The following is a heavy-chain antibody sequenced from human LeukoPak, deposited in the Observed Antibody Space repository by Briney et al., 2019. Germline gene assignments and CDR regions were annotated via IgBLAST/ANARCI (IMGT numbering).Heavy chain of an antibody. J-gene: IGHJ4*02. CDR3: ARGLGNDGIFDY. CDR2: MNPNSGNT. Sequence: ASVKVSCKASGYTFTNYDINWVRQATGRGLEWMGWMNPNSGNTGYAQKFQGRVTMTRNTSISTAYMELSSLRSEDTAVYYCARGLGNDGIFDYWGQGTLVTVSS. V-gene: IGHV1-8*01. CDR1: GYTFTNYD. D-gene: IGHD1-1*01.